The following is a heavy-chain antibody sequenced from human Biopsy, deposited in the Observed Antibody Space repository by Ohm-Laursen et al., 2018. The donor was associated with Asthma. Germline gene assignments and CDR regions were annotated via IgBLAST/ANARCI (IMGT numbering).Heavy chain of an antibody. V-gene: IGHV1-69*01. J-gene: IGHJ6*02. Sequence: SSVKVSCKASGDSFSNYATSWVRQAPGQGLEWMGGIIPIFGTANYAQKFQGRVTITADESTSTAYMELSSLRSEDTAVYYCAESDYYGSGYYYGMDVWGQGTTVTVSS. CDR2: IIPIFGTA. D-gene: IGHD3-10*01. CDR3: AESDYYGSGYYYGMDV. CDR1: GDSFSNYA.